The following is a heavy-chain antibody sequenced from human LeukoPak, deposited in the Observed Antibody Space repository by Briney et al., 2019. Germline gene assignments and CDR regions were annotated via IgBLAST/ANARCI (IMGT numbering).Heavy chain of an antibody. V-gene: IGHV1-69*05. CDR3: AGGMVRGVIKH. J-gene: IGHJ1*01. CDR1: GGTFSSYA. CDR2: IIPIFGTA. Sequence: SVKVSCKASGGTFSSYAISWVRQAPGQRLEWMGGIIPIFGTANYAQKLQGRVTMTTDTSTSTAYMELRSLRSDDTAVYYCAGGMVRGVIKHWGQGTLVTVSS. D-gene: IGHD3-10*01.